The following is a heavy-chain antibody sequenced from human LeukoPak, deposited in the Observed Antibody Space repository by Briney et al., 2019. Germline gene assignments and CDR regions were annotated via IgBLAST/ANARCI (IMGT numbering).Heavy chain of an antibody. CDR3: ARLPAYCSSTSCYYDY. Sequence: GGSLRLSCAASGFTFSSYAMSWVRQAPGKGLEWVSAISGSGGSTYYADSVKGRFTISRDNAKNSLFLQMNSLRAEDTAVYYCARLPAYCSSTSCYYDYWGQGTLVTVSP. J-gene: IGHJ4*02. CDR1: GFTFSSYA. V-gene: IGHV3-23*01. CDR2: ISGSGGST. D-gene: IGHD2-2*01.